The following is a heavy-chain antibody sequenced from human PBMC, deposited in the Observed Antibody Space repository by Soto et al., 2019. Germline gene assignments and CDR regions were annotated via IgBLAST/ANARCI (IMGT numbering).Heavy chain of an antibody. D-gene: IGHD2-2*01. V-gene: IGHV3-30*03. CDR3: ASSNCVSTSCPFDY. J-gene: IGHJ4*02. Sequence: QVQLVESGGGVVQPGRSLRLSCAASGFTFSSYGMHWVRQAPGKGLEWVAVISYDGSNKYYADSVKGRVTISRDNSKNALYLHMSSLRAEDTAVYYCASSNCVSTSCPFDYWGQGTLVTVSS. CDR1: GFTFSSYG. CDR2: ISYDGSNK.